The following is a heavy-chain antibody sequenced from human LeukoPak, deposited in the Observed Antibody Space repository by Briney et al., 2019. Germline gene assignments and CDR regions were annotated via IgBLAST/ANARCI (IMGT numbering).Heavy chain of an antibody. V-gene: IGHV3-11*01. Sequence: GGSLRLSCEASGFSFSDYYMTWIRQAPGKGLEWVSYISPSGSTIRNADSVKGRFTISRDNTRNSLYLQMSSLRADDTAVYYCAGAGRGFTYGYSDSWGQGTLVTVSS. D-gene: IGHD2-8*01. CDR1: GFSFSDYY. J-gene: IGHJ4*02. CDR2: ISPSGSTI. CDR3: AGAGRGFTYGYSDS.